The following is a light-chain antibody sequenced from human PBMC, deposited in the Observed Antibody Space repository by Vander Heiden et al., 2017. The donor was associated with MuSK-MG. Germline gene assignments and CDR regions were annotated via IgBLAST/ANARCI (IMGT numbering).Light chain of an antibody. CDR1: SSNTGSNA. J-gene: IGLJ3*02. Sequence: HSVLTQPPSASGTPGPRVALSWSGSSSNTGSNAGNWCQQLPGTAPKLLIYSNNQRPSGVPDRFSGSKSGTSASRAISGLQSEDEADYYCAAWDDSLNGVFGGGTKLTVL. CDR3: AAWDDSLNGV. CDR2: SNN. V-gene: IGLV1-44*01.